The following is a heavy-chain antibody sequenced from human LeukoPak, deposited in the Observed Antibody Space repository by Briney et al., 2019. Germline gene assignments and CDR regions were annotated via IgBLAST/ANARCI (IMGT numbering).Heavy chain of an antibody. CDR3: AQLLWNPYYFHY. V-gene: IGHV3-23*01. CDR1: GFTFTNYA. Sequence: PGGSLRLSCAASGFTFTNYAMSWVRQTPGKGLECVSAISGNGGSTYYADSVKGRFTISRDNSRSTLYLQMNSLRAEDTAVYFCAQLLWNPYYFHYWGEGTLVTVSS. CDR2: ISGNGGST. D-gene: IGHD2-21*01. J-gene: IGHJ4*02.